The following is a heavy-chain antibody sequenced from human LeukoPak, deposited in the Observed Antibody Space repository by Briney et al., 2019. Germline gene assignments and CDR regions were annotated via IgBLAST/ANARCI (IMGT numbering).Heavy chain of an antibody. D-gene: IGHD3-22*01. CDR3: ARGAPSSPYYYDSSGYVYFDH. J-gene: IGHJ4*02. V-gene: IGHV1-46*01. Sequence: ASVKVSCKASGYTFTSYYMHWVRQAPGQGLEWMGIINPSGGSTSYAQKFQGRVTMTRDTSTSTVYMELSSLRSEDTAVYYCARGAPSSPYYYDSSGYVYFDHWGQGTLVTVSS. CDR1: GYTFTSYY. CDR2: INPSGGST.